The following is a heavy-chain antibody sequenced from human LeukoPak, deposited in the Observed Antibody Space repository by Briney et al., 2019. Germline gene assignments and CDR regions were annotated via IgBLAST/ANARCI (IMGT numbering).Heavy chain of an antibody. Sequence: ASVKVSCKASGYTFTIYGISWVRQAPGQGLEWMGWISAYNGNTNYAQKLQGRVTMTTGTSTSTAYMELRSLRSDDTAVYYCARVMSSSGYYPFDYWGQGTLVTVSS. CDR1: GYTFTIYG. CDR3: ARVMSSSGYYPFDY. J-gene: IGHJ4*02. V-gene: IGHV1-18*01. D-gene: IGHD3-22*01. CDR2: ISAYNGNT.